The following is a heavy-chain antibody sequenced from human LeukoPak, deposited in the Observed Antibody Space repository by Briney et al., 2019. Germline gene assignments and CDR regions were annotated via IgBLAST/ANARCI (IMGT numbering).Heavy chain of an antibody. D-gene: IGHD2-2*01. V-gene: IGHV7-4-1*02. Sequence: ASVKVSCKASGYTFTKYAMNWVRQAPSQGLEWMGWINTNTKNPTYAQGFTGRFVFSLDTSVSTAYLQISSLKAEDTAVYYCARDNSGVVPAAPDYWGQGTLVTVSS. CDR2: INTNTKNP. J-gene: IGHJ4*02. CDR3: ARDNSGVVPAAPDY. CDR1: GYTFTKYA.